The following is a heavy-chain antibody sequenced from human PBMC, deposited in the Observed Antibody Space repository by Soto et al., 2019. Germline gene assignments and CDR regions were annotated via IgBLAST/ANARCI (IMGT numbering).Heavy chain of an antibody. Sequence: QVQLVQSGAEVKKSGASVKVSCRTSGYSFIDYYVHWVRQAPGQGLEWVGWISPNSGASKYAENFQGRVTLTRDRSTSTVYMELTGLRSDDPAVYYCAIWRGAVATQDSCGQGTLVTVS. D-gene: IGHD5-12*01. CDR2: ISPNSGAS. J-gene: IGHJ4*02. CDR1: GYSFIDYY. V-gene: IGHV1-2*02. CDR3: AIWRGAVATQDS.